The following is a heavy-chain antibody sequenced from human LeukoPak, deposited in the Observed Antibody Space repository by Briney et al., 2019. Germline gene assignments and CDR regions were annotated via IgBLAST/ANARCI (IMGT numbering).Heavy chain of an antibody. CDR2: IYTSGST. D-gene: IGHD2/OR15-2a*01. J-gene: IGHJ5*02. V-gene: IGHV4-4*07. CDR3: AREQIEGWFDP. CDR1: GGSISSYY. Sequence: SETLSLTCTVSGGSISSYYWSWIRQPAGKGLEWIGRIYTSGSTNYNPSLKSRVTMSVDTSKNLFSLRLNSVTAADTAVYYCAREQIEGWFDPWGQGALVTVSS.